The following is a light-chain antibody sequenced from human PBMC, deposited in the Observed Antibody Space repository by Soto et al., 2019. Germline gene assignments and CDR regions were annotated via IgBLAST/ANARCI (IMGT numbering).Light chain of an antibody. CDR2: AAS. V-gene: IGKV1-39*01. Sequence: DIQMTQSPSSLSASVGDRVTITCRASQSISNSLVWYQQKPGKAPNLLIYAASSLQSGVPSRFSGSGSGTEFTLTISSLQPEDFATYYCQQSHSIPRTFGHGTKVEIK. J-gene: IGKJ1*01. CDR3: QQSHSIPRT. CDR1: QSISNS.